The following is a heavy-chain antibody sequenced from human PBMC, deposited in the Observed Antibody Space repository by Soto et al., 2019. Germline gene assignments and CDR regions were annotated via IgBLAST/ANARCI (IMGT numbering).Heavy chain of an antibody. CDR2: IIPIFGTA. V-gene: IGHV1-69*13. J-gene: IGHJ4*02. CDR3: ARDVYPHYDSSGYFDY. D-gene: IGHD3-22*01. CDR1: GGTFSSYA. Sequence: SVKVSCKASGGTFSSYAISWVRQAPGQGLEWMGGIIPIFGTANYAQKFQGRVTITADESTSTAYMELSSLRSEDTAVYYCARDVYPHYDSSGYFDYWGQGTLVTVSS.